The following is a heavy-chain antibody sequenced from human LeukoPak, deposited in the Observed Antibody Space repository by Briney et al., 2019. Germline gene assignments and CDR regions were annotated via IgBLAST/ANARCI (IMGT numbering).Heavy chain of an antibody. CDR1: GFTFSTSA. J-gene: IGHJ5*02. CDR2: ISTTVGNT. D-gene: IGHD3-10*01. CDR3: TKRAEFGGFDP. Sequence: PGGSRRLSCAAAGFTFSTSAISWVRQAPGKVLEWVSSISTTVGNTFYADSVKGRFTISTDNSNNTLYLQMNSLTAEDTAVYYCTKRAEFGGFDPWGQGTLVTVSS. V-gene: IGHV3-23*01.